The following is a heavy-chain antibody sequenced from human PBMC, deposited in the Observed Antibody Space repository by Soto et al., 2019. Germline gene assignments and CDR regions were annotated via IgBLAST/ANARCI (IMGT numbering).Heavy chain of an antibody. J-gene: IGHJ4*02. V-gene: IGHV3-48*03. D-gene: IGHD4-17*01. CDR1: RFTFSSYE. CDR2: ISSSGSTI. Sequence: GGSLRLSCATSRFTFSSYEMNWVRQAPGKGLEWVSYISSSGSTIYYADSVKGRFTISRDNAKNSLYLQMNSLRAEDTAVYYCARDAYDFDYWGQGTLVTVSS. CDR3: ARDAYDFDY.